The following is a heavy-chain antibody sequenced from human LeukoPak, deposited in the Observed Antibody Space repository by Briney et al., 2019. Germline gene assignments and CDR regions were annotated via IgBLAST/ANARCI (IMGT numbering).Heavy chain of an antibody. CDR2: ISYDGSNK. J-gene: IGHJ5*02. CDR1: GFTFSSYG. CDR3: ARGGTTMIVPIS. V-gene: IGHV3-30*03. Sequence: PGRSLRLSCAASGFTFSSYGMHWVRQAPGKGLEWVAVISYDGSNKYYADSVKGRFTISRDNSKNTLYLQMNSLRAEDTAVYYCARGGTTMIVPISWGQGALVTVSS. D-gene: IGHD3-22*01.